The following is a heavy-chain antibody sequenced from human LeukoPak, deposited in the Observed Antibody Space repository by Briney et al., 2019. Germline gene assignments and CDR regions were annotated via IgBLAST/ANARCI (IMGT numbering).Heavy chain of an antibody. D-gene: IGHD3-3*01. Sequence: GGSLRLSCAASGFTFSSYAMSWVRQVPGKGLEWVSAISGSGGSTYYADSVKGRFTISRDNSKNTLYLQMNSLKTEDTAVYYCTTDEPFGVVIDFDYWGQGTLVTVSS. CDR2: ISGSGGST. CDR3: TTDEPFGVVIDFDY. J-gene: IGHJ4*02. CDR1: GFTFSSYA. V-gene: IGHV3-23*01.